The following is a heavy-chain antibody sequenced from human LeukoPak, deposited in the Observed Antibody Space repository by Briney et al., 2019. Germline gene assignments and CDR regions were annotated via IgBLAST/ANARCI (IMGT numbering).Heavy chain of an antibody. D-gene: IGHD2-2*01. CDR1: GGSISSYY. J-gene: IGHJ6*03. V-gene: IGHV4-59*01. CDR3: ARALVVGDATRKYYYYMDV. CDR2: IYYSGST. Sequence: SETLSLTCTVSGGSISSYYCNWIRQPPGKEREGIGYIYYSGSTSFSPSLNSRVTMSVDTSKNQFSLKLSSVTAADTAVYYCARALVVGDATRKYYYYMDVWGKGTTVTVSS.